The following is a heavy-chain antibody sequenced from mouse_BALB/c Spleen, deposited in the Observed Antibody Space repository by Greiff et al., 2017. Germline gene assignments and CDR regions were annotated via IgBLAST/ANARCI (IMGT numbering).Heavy chain of an antibody. CDR2: IDPENGDT. J-gene: IGHJ2*01. CDR3: NRYYGSSLDY. Sequence: VQLKESGAELVRSGASVKLSCTASGFNIKDYYMHWVKQRPEQGLEWIGWIDPENGDTEYAPKFQGKATMTADTSSNTAYLQLSSLTSEDTAVYYCNRYYGSSLDYWGQGTTLTVSS. V-gene: IGHV14-4*02. D-gene: IGHD1-1*01. CDR1: GFNIKDYY.